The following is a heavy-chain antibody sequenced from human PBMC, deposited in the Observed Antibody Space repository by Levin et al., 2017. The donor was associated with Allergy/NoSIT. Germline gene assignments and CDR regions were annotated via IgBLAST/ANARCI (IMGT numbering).Heavy chain of an antibody. CDR2: SYYSGAT. Sequence: SQTLSLTCTVSGGSIDSTTYYWGWIRQPPGKGLEWIGCSYYSGATYYNPSLRSRVTISVDTSKNQFSLKLSSVTAAGTAVDDCARRSPFGSSHMDVWGQGTTVTVSS. D-gene: IGHD6-13*01. V-gene: IGHV4-39*01. CDR3: ARRSPFGSSHMDV. J-gene: IGHJ6*02. CDR1: GGSIDSTTYY.